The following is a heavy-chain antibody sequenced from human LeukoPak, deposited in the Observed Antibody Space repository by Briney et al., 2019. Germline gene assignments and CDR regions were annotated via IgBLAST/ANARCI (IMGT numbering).Heavy chain of an antibody. V-gene: IGHV3-23*01. CDR1: GFTFSSYA. Sequence: GGSLRLSCAASGFTFSSYAMSWVRQAPGKGLEWVSAISGSGGSTYYADSVKGRFTISRGNSKNTLYLQMNSLRAEDTAVYYCAKGDYDYVWGSYRNLDYWGQGTLVTVSS. J-gene: IGHJ4*02. D-gene: IGHD3-16*02. CDR2: ISGSGGST. CDR3: AKGDYDYVWGSYRNLDY.